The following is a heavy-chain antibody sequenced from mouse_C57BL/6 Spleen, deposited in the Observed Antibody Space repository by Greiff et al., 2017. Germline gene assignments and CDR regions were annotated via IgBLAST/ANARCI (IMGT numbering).Heavy chain of an antibody. J-gene: IGHJ1*03. CDR1: GYTFTDYY. CDR2: INPNNGGT. D-gene: IGHD1-1*01. V-gene: IGHV1-26*01. CDR3: ATGSSYWYFDV. Sequence: VQLQQSGPELVKPGASVKISCKASGYTFTDYYMNWVKQSHGKSLEWTGDINPNNGGTSYNQKFKGKATLTVDKSSSTAYMELRSLTSEDSAVYYCATGSSYWYFDVWGTGTTVTVSS.